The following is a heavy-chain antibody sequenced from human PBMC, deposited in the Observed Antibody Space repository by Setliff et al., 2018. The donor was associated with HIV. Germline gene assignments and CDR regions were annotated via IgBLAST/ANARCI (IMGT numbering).Heavy chain of an antibody. CDR1: GYTLTELS. J-gene: IGHJ6*02. V-gene: IGHV1-24*01. Sequence: GASVKVSCKVSGYTLTELSMHWVRQAPGKGLEWMGGFDPEDGETIYAQKFQGRVTMTEDTSTDTAYMELSSLRSEDTAVYYCARGRIVVVVAAQDCFCMDVWGQGTTVTVSS. D-gene: IGHD2-15*01. CDR3: ARGRIVVVVAAQDCFCMDV. CDR2: FDPEDGET.